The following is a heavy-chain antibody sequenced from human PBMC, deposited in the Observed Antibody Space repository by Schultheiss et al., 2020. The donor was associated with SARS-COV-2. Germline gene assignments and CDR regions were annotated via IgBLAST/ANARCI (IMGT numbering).Heavy chain of an antibody. Sequence: SETLSLTCTVSGGSISSYYWSWIRQPAGKGLEWIGYIYYSGSTNYNPSLKSRVTISVDTSKNQFSLKLSSVTAADTAVYYCARDGKIQLMPSLWGQGTLVTVSS. D-gene: IGHD5-18*01. CDR2: IYYSGST. V-gene: IGHV4-59*01. CDR1: GGSISSYY. J-gene: IGHJ4*02. CDR3: ARDGKIQLMPSL.